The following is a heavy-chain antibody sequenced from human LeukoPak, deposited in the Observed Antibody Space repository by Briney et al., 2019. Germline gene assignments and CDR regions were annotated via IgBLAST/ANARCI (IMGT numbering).Heavy chain of an antibody. CDR1: GGSISSGGYY. D-gene: IGHD5-18*01. V-gene: IGHV4-31*03. J-gene: IGHJ3*02. Sequence: PSQTLSLTCTVFGGSISSGGYYWSWIRQHPGKGLEWIGYIYYSGSTYYNPSLKSRVTISVDTSKNQFSLKLSSVTAADTAVYYCARASTWIQLDGDAFDIWGQGTMVTVSS. CDR3: ARASTWIQLDGDAFDI. CDR2: IYYSGST.